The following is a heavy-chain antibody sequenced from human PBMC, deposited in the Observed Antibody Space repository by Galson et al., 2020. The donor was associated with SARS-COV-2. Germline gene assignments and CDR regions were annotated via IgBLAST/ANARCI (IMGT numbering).Heavy chain of an antibody. CDR1: GFTFSNFD. J-gene: IGHJ4*02. CDR2: ISGSGDST. D-gene: IGHD6-13*01. V-gene: IGHV3-23*01. CDR3: ANGIAAAGFDN. Sequence: GGSLRLSCAAPGFTFSNFDIYWVRQAPGKGLEWVSTISGSGDSTYYADSVKGRFSISRDNSKNTVYLQMNSLRADETAMFYCANGIAAAGFDNWGQGTLVTVSS.